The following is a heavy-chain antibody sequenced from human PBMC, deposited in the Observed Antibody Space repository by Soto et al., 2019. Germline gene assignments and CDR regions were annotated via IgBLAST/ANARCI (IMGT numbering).Heavy chain of an antibody. CDR3: ARGGLTMITFGGVIVPSYYYYGMDV. CDR2: IYYSGST. V-gene: IGHV4-59*01. Sequence: SETLSLTCTVSGGSISSYYWSWIRQPPGKGLEWIGYIYYSGSTNYNPSLKSRVTISVDTSKNQFSLKLSSVTAADTAVYYCARGGLTMITFGGVIVPSYYYYGMDVWGQGTTVTVSS. CDR1: GGSISSYY. D-gene: IGHD3-16*02. J-gene: IGHJ6*02.